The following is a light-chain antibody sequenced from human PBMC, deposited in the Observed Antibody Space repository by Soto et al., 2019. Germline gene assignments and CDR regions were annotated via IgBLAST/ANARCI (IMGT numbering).Light chain of an antibody. Sequence: DIQMTQSPSTLSGSVGDRVTITCRASQTISSWFVLYQQKPRNAPRLLIYNASTLKTGVPSRFRRRGSHTDFPLTIRSLQPEDFATYFCLQDYSFPHTFGQGNQVDSK. J-gene: IGKJ1*01. CDR3: LQDYSFPHT. CDR2: NAS. V-gene: IGKV1-5*03. CDR1: QTISSW.